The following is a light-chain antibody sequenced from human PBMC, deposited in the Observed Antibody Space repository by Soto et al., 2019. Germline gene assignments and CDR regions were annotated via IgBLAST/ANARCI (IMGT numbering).Light chain of an antibody. V-gene: IGLV2-14*01. CDR1: SSDVGGYNY. CDR3: SSYTSSSPLV. CDR2: EVS. J-gene: IGLJ3*02. Sequence: QSALTQPASVSGSPGQSITLSCTGTSSDVGGYNYVYWYQQHPGKAPKLMIYEVSNRPSGVSNRFSGSKSGNTASLTIAGLQAEDEADYYCSSYTSSSPLVFGGGTKLTVL.